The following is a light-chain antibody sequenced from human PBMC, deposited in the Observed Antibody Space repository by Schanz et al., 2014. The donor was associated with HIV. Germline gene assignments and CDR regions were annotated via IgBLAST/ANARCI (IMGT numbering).Light chain of an antibody. CDR2: NNN. Sequence: QSVLTQPPSASGPPGQRVTITCSGSGSNIGSRTVDWYYQLPGTAPRLLIHNNNQRPSGVPDRFSGSKSGTSASLSITGLQADDEADYYCQSFDRGMRGLIFGGGTKLTVL. V-gene: IGLV1-44*01. CDR1: GSNIGSRT. J-gene: IGLJ2*01. CDR3: QSFDRGMRGLI.